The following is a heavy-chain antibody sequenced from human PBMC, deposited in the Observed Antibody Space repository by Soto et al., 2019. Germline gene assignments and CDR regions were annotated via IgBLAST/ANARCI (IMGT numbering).Heavy chain of an antibody. CDR1: GYTFSGHY. V-gene: IGHV1-2*02. CDR3: ARVKTETGGRVFDP. CDR2: VDPNRGDT. J-gene: IGHJ5*02. Sequence: QVQLVQSGAEVKKPGASVKVSCKASGYTFSGHYIHWVRQAPGQRLEWMGWVDPNRGDTNYAQNFQGRVTLTRDTSINTAYMELTRLTSDDTAMYYCARVKTETGGRVFDPWGQGTLVTVSA. D-gene: IGHD2-8*02.